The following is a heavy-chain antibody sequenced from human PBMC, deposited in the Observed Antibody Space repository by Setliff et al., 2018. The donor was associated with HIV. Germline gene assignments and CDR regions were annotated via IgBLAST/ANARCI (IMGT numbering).Heavy chain of an antibody. D-gene: IGHD1-26*01. J-gene: IGHJ4*02. V-gene: IGHV3-9*01. CDR1: GFTLNHYA. CDR3: AKGEATLNTPLDY. Sequence: GGSLRLSCVVSGFTLNHYAMHWVRQAPGKGLEWVSGIRFNGRNIAYASSVKGRFTISRDSAKNSLYLQMNSLRSEDTAIYYCAKGEATLNTPLDYWGRGTLVTVSS. CDR2: IRFNGRNI.